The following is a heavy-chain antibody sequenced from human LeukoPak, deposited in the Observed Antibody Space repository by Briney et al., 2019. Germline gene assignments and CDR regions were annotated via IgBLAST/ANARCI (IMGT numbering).Heavy chain of an antibody. Sequence: SEALSLTCTVPGGSISSGGYYWSWIRQHPGKGLEWIGYIYYSGSTYYNPSLKSRVTISVDTSKNQFSLKLSSVTAADTAVYYCARGRGLTSTGYYYYYMDVWGKGTTVTVSS. J-gene: IGHJ6*03. CDR2: IYYSGST. V-gene: IGHV4-31*03. CDR1: GGSISSGGYY. CDR3: ARGRGLTSTGYYYYYMDV. D-gene: IGHD1-1*01.